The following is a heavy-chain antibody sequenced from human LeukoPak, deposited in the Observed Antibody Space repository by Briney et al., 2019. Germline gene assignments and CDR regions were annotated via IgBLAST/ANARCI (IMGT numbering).Heavy chain of an antibody. V-gene: IGHV4-31*03. D-gene: IGHD5-12*01. CDR3: ARGYAPFDP. J-gene: IGHJ5*02. CDR2: IYDSGST. Sequence: SQTLSLTCTVSGGSISSGGHYWSWIRPRPGKGLEWLGYIYDSGSTYYNPSLKSRLTISMDTSKNQFSLKLTSVTAADTAVYYCARGYAPFDPWGQGTLVTV. CDR1: GGSISSGGHY.